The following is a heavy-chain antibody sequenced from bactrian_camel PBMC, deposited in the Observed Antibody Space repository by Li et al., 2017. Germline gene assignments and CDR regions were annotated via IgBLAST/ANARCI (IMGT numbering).Heavy chain of an antibody. J-gene: IGHJ6*01. D-gene: IGHD1*01. CDR3: AAAKSLMALPFGY. V-gene: IGHV3S9*01. Sequence: HVQLVESGGGSVQIGGSLRLSCAVSASPGSTYCMGWFRQVPGKERDGVAIIDTDGSTTYPNSVKGRFTVTKDNDKNTLFLQMNSLKPEDTGMYLCAAAKSLMALPFGYWGQGTQVTVS. CDR1: ASPGSTYC. CDR2: IDTDGST.